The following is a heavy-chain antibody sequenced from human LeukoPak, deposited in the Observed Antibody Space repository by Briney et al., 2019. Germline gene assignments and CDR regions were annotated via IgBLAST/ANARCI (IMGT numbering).Heavy chain of an antibody. V-gene: IGHV3-23*01. CDR1: GFTFSNYA. D-gene: IGHD2/OR15-2a*01. Sequence: GGSLRLSCVASGFTFSNYAMSWVRQAPGKGLEWVSAISGSGGTTYYADSVKGRFTISRDNSKNTLYLQMNSLRAEDTAVYYCARDRSLSYWGQGTLVTVSS. CDR2: ISGSGGTT. J-gene: IGHJ4*02. CDR3: ARDRSLSY.